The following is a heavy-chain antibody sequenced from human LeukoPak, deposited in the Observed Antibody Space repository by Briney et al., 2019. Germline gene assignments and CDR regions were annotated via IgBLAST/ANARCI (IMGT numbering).Heavy chain of an antibody. CDR3: ARDDPNARGVLRFFMDV. J-gene: IGHJ6*03. Sequence: SVKVSCKASGGTFSSYAISWVRQAPGQGLEWMGGIIPIFGTANYAQKFQGRVTITADESTSTAYMELSSLRSEDTAVYYCARDDPNARGVLRFFMDVWGKGTTVTVSS. CDR2: IIPIFGTA. V-gene: IGHV1-69*01. CDR1: GGTFSSYA. D-gene: IGHD3-3*01.